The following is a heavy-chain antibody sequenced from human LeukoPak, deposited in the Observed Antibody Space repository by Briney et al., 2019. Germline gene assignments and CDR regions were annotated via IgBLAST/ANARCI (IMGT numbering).Heavy chain of an antibody. D-gene: IGHD2-2*01. CDR2: INPNSGGT. CDR1: GYTFTGYY. Sequence: ASVKVSCKASGYTFTGYYMHWVRQAPGQGLEWMGWINPNSGGTNYAQKFQGRVTMTRDTSISTAYMELSRLRSDDTAVCYCARLSQLGYCSSTSCSDYWGQGTLVTVSS. CDR3: ARLSQLGYCSSTSCSDY. V-gene: IGHV1-2*02. J-gene: IGHJ4*02.